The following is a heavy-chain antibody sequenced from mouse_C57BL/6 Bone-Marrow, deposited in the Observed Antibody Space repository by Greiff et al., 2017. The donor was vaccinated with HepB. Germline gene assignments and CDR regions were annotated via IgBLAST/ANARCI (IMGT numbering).Heavy chain of an antibody. Sequence: EVQRVESGGGLVKPGGSLKLSCAASGFTLRSYAMSWVRQTPEKRLEWVATISDGGSYTYYPDNVKGRFTISRDNAKNNLYLQMSHLKSEDTAMYYCARDSFTTVVDYWGQGTTLTVSS. J-gene: IGHJ2*01. D-gene: IGHD1-1*01. CDR2: ISDGGSYT. V-gene: IGHV5-4*01. CDR3: ARDSFTTVVDY. CDR1: GFTLRSYA.